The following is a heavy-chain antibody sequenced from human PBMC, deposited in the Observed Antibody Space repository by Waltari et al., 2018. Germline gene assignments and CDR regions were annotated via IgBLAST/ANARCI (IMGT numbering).Heavy chain of an antibody. CDR1: GFTFSSYA. CDR2: ISYDGSNK. D-gene: IGHD1-1*01. CDR3: ASELEPSLSPGY. V-gene: IGHV3-30-3*01. J-gene: IGHJ4*02. Sequence: QVQLVESGGGVVQPGRSLRLSCAASGFTFSSYAMPWVRQAPGKGLEWVAVISYDGSNKYYADSVKGRFTISRDNSKNTLYLQMNSLRAEDTAVYYCASELEPSLSPGYWGQGTLVTVSS.